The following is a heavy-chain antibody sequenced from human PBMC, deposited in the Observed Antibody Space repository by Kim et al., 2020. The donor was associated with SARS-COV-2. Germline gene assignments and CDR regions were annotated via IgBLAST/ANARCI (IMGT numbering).Heavy chain of an antibody. J-gene: IGHJ4*02. CDR3: ARGKRFGELLGY. Sequence: SETLSLTCTVSGGSISSYYWSWIRQPPGKGLEWFGYIYYSGSTNYNPSLKSRVTISVDTSKNQFSLKLSSVTAADTAVYYCARGKRFGELLGYWGQGTLVTVSS. D-gene: IGHD3-10*01. V-gene: IGHV4-59*01. CDR1: GGSISSYY. CDR2: IYYSGST.